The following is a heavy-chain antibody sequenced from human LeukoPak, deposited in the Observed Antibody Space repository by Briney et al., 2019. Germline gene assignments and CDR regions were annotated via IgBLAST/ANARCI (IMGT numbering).Heavy chain of an antibody. CDR1: GYTRTELS. V-gene: IGHV1-24*01. J-gene: IGHJ4*02. Sequence: ASVKVSCKVSGYTRTELSMHWVRQAPGKGLEWMGGFDPEDGETIYAQKFQGRVTMTEDTSTDTAYMELSSLRSEDTAVYYCATHERLYYGSGSYSDYWGQGTLVTVSS. CDR2: FDPEDGET. CDR3: ATHERLYYGSGSYSDY. D-gene: IGHD3-10*01.